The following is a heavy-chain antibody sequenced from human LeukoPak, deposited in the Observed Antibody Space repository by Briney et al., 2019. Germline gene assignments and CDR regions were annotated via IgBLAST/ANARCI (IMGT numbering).Heavy chain of an antibody. Sequence: GGSLRLSCAASGFTFSSYDMHWVRQATGKGLEWVSAIGTAGDTYYPGSVKGRFTISRENAKNSLYLQMNSLRAGDTAVYYCARGSRWDEPFDYWGQGTLVTVSS. CDR2: IGTAGDT. CDR1: GFTFSSYD. J-gene: IGHJ4*02. V-gene: IGHV3-13*01. CDR3: ARGSRWDEPFDY. D-gene: IGHD6-13*01.